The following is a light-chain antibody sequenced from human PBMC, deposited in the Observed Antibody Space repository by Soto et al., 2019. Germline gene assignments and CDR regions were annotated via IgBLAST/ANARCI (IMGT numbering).Light chain of an antibody. CDR3: QQYKNYALT. V-gene: IGKV1-5*01. J-gene: IGKJ4*01. CDR1: QSISNC. Sequence: DIQMTQSPSTLSASAGDSVTITCRASQSISNCLAWYQQKPGKAPKLLIYDASSWETGVPARFSGSGSGTDFTLTISSLQPVDFATYYCQQYKNYALTFGGGTKVEIK. CDR2: DAS.